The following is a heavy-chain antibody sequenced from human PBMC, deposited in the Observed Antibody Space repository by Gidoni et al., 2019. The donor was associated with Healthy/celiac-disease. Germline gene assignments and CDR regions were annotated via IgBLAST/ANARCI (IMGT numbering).Heavy chain of an antibody. CDR1: GGSISSYY. V-gene: IGHV4-59*08. Sequence: QVQLQESGPGLVKPSETLSLTCTVSGGSISSYYWSWIRQPPGKGLEWIGYIYYSGSTNYNPSLKSRVTISVDTSKNQFSLKLSSVTAADTAVYYCASSSRISTPQPTRDYDSRSDAFDIWGQGTMVTVSS. CDR3: ASSSRISTPQPTRDYDSRSDAFDI. CDR2: IYYSGST. J-gene: IGHJ3*02. D-gene: IGHD3-22*01.